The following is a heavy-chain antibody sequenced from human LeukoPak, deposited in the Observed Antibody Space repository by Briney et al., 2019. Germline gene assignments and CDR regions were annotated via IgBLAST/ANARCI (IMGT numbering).Heavy chain of an antibody. J-gene: IGHJ4*02. CDR1: GGSISSSSSY. D-gene: IGHD4-17*01. V-gene: IGHV4-39*01. CDR3: ARRVTTRLPFRY. CDR2: IYYSGSS. Sequence: SETLSLTCSVSGGSISSSSSYWGWIRQPPGKGLEWIGSIYYSGSSFDNPALKSRVTISVDTSKNQFSLKLSSVTAADTAVYYCARRVTTRLPFRYWGQGTLVTVSS.